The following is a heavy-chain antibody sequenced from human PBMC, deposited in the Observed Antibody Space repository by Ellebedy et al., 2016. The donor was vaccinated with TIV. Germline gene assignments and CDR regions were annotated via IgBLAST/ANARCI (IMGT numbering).Heavy chain of an antibody. CDR1: GFTFSRYT. CDR2: IKQDGSDK. D-gene: IGHD2-2*01. Sequence: GESLKISCAASGFTFSRYTINWVRQAPGRGLEWVANIKQDGSDKNYVDSVKGRFTISRDNAKNSLYLQMNSLSADDTAVYYCARGSGYCSSTSCSGETDWGQGTPVTVSS. J-gene: IGHJ4*02. V-gene: IGHV3-7*03. CDR3: ARGSGYCSSTSCSGETD.